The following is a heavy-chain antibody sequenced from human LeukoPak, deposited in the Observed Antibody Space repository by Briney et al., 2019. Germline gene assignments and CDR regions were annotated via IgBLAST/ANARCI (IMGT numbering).Heavy chain of an antibody. CDR2: ISYDGSNK. D-gene: IGHD3-22*01. CDR3: ALSGAPYYYDSKPSGFDP. Sequence: PGGSLRLSCAASGFTFSSYAMHWVRQAPGKGLEWVAVISYDGSNKYYADSVKGRFTISRDNSKNTLYLQMNSLRAEDTAVYYCALSGAPYYYDSKPSGFDPWGQGTLVTVSS. V-gene: IGHV3-30-3*01. CDR1: GFTFSSYA. J-gene: IGHJ5*02.